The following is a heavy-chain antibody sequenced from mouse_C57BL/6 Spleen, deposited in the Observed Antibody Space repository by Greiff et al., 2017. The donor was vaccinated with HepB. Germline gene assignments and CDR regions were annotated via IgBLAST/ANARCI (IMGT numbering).Heavy chain of an antibody. Sequence: LQQPGAELVRPGSSVKLSCKASGYTFTSYWMHWVKQRPIQGLEWIGNIYPSDSDTHYNQKFKDKATLTVDKSSSTAYMQLSSLTSEDSAVYYCASGREAAWFAYWGQGTLGTVSA. J-gene: IGHJ3*01. V-gene: IGHV1-52*01. CDR2: IYPSDSDT. CDR3: ASGREAAWFAY. CDR1: GYTFTSYW.